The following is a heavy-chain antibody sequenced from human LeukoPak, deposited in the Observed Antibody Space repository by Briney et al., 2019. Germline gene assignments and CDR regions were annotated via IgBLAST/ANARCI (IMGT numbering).Heavy chain of an antibody. J-gene: IGHJ3*02. CDR1: GGTFSSYA. V-gene: IGHV1-69*13. Sequence: SVKVSCKASGGTFSSYAISWVRQAPGQGLEWMGGIIPIFGTANYAQKFQGRVTITADESTSTAYMELSSLRSEDTAVYYCARDRYDILTGYYAFAIWGQGTMVTVSS. CDR3: ARDRYDILTGYYAFAI. D-gene: IGHD3-9*01. CDR2: IIPIFGTA.